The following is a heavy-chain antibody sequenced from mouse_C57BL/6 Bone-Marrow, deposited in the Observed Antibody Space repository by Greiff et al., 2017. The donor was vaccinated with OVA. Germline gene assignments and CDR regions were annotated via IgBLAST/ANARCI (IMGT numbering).Heavy chain of an antibody. V-gene: IGHV14-4*01. J-gene: IGHJ3*01. CDR2: IDPENGDT. CDR1: GFNIKDDY. CDR3: TTDWDLAWFAY. D-gene: IGHD4-1*01. Sequence: EVKLMESGAELVRPGASVKLSCTASGFNIKDDYMHWVKQRPEQGLEWIGWIDPENGDTEYASKFQGKATITADTSSNTAYLQLSSLTSEDTAVYYCTTDWDLAWFAYWGQGTLVTVSA.